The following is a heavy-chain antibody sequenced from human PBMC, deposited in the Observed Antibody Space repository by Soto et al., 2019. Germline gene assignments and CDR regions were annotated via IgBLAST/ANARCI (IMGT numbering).Heavy chain of an antibody. CDR1: GGSISSYY. CDR2: IYYSGST. V-gene: IGHV4-59*08. J-gene: IGHJ4*02. Sequence: QVQLQESGPGLVKPSETLSLTCTVSGGSISSYYWSWIRQPPGKGLEWIGYIYYSGSTNYNPSLKSRVNISVDTSNNQFSLKLSSVTAADTAVYYCARIGSGPLFDYWGQGTLVTFSS. CDR3: ARIGSGPLFDY. D-gene: IGHD1-1*01.